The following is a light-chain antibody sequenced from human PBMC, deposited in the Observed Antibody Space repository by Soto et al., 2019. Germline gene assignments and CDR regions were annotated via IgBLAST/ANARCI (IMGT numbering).Light chain of an antibody. CDR1: QSVSSY. CDR2: DAS. J-gene: IGKJ4*01. CDR3: QPRRNWLT. V-gene: IGKV3-11*01. Sequence: EIVLTQSPATLSLSPGERATLSCRASQSVSSYLAWYQQKPGQAPRLLIYDASNRATGIPTRFSGSGYGTDLTLTISRLEPEDYSVYYCQPRRNWLTVGGGTKVEIK.